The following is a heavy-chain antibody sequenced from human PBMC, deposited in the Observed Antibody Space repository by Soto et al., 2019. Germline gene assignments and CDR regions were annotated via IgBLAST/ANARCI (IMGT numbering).Heavy chain of an antibody. CDR2: MNPNSGNA. D-gene: IGHD2-15*01. Sequence: GASVKVSCKASGYTFTSYDINWVRQATGQGLEWMGWMNPNSGNAGYAQKFQGRVTMTRNTSISTAYMELSSLRSEDTAVYYCARGIIVVLVSATHLDAFDFWGQGTMVTVSS. J-gene: IGHJ3*01. V-gene: IGHV1-8*01. CDR3: ARGIIVVLVSATHLDAFDF. CDR1: GYTFTSYD.